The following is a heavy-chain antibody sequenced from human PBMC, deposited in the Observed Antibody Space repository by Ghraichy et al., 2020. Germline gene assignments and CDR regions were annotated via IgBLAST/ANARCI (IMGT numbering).Heavy chain of an antibody. CDR1: GGSFSGYY. V-gene: IGHV4-34*01. D-gene: IGHD2-2*01. CDR2: INHSGST. CDR3: ARVYCSSTSCPTDY. Sequence: SETLSLTCAVYGGSFSGYYWSWIRQPPGKGLEWIGEINHSGSTNYNPSLKSRVTISVDTSKNQFSLKLSSVTAADTAVYYCARVYCSSTSCPTDYWGQGTLVTVSS. J-gene: IGHJ4*02.